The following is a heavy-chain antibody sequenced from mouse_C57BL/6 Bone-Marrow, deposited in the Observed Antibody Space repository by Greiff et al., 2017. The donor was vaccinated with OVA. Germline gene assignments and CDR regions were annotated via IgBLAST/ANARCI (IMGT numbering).Heavy chain of an antibody. CDR3: ARHGGYYGWYFDV. CDR1: GFTFSDYY. Sequence: EVKLVESGGGLVQPGGSLKLSCAASGFTFSDYYMYWVRQTPEKRLEWVAYISNGGGSTYYPDTVKGRFTISRDNAKNTLYLQMSRLKSEDTAMYYCARHGGYYGWYFDVWGTGTTVTVSS. CDR2: ISNGGGST. J-gene: IGHJ1*03. D-gene: IGHD1-1*01. V-gene: IGHV5-12*01.